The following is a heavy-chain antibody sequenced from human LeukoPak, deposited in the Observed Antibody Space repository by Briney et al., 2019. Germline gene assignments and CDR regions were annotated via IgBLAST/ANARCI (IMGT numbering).Heavy chain of an antibody. J-gene: IGHJ6*02. CDR1: GASISSYY. D-gene: IGHD4-17*01. Sequence: SETLSLTCTVSGASISSYYWSWIRQPPGKGLEWIGYICCSGSTNYNPSLKSRVTISVDTSKNQFSLKLSSVTAADTAVYYCARHFGSVTTSGMDVWGQGTTVTVSS. CDR3: ARHFGSVTTSGMDV. CDR2: ICCSGST. V-gene: IGHV4-59*08.